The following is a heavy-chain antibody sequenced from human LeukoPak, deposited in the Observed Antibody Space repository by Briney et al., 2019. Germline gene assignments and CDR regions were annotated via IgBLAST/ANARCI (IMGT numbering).Heavy chain of an antibody. CDR2: ISGSSNDI. J-gene: IGHJ4*02. D-gene: IGHD2-15*01. V-gene: IGHV3-21*01. CDR3: ATDYYCSGGSCYPPD. CDR1: GFPFSIYT. Sequence: AGSLRLSCAAPGFPFSIYTMNWVRQAPGKGLEWVSSISGSSNDIYYADSVKGRFTISRDNAKNSLYLQMNSLRAEDTAVYYCATDYYCSGGSCYPPDWGQGTLVTVSS.